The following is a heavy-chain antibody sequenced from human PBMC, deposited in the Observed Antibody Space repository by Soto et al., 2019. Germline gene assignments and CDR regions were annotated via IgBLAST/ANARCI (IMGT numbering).Heavy chain of an antibody. CDR2: IYYSGNT. J-gene: IGHJ4*02. CDR3: AREGGESSDGLYYFDS. V-gene: IGHV4-30-4*01. Sequence: QVQLQESGPGLVKPSQTLSLTCTVSGGSTSSDNYWSWIRQPPGKGLEWIGHIYYSGNTDYNPSPKGRLAISIDTSKNQFSLKLSYVTAADTAVYFCAREGGESSDGLYYFDSWGQGSLVTVSS. D-gene: IGHD3-16*01. CDR1: GGSTSSDNY.